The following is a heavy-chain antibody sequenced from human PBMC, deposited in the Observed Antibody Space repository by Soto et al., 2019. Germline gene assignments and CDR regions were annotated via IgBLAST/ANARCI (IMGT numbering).Heavy chain of an antibody. CDR1: GYTFTSYY. CDR2: INPSGGST. J-gene: IGHJ6*02. D-gene: IGHD5-12*01. V-gene: IGHV1-46*01. CDR3: AGGDGYNFGYYGMDG. Sequence: ASVKVSCKASGYTFTSYYMHWVRQAPGQGLEWMGLINPSGGSTSYAQKFQGRVTMTRDTSTSTVYMELSSLRSEDTAVYYCAGGDGYNFGYYGMDGWGQGTTVTVSS.